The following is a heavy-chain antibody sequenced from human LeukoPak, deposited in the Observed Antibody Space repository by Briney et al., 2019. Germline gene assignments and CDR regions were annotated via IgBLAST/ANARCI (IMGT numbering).Heavy chain of an antibody. CDR3: AREIIVGPGYCSSTSCYIHYYYGMDV. J-gene: IGHJ6*02. D-gene: IGHD2-2*02. V-gene: IGHV3-9*01. Sequence: GGSLRLSCAASGFTFDDYAMHWVRQAPGKGLEWVSGISWNSGSIGYADSVKGRFTISRDNAKNSLYLQMNSLRAEDTALYYCAREIIVGPGYCSSTSCYIHYYYGMDVWGQGTTVTVSS. CDR1: GFTFDDYA. CDR2: ISWNSGSI.